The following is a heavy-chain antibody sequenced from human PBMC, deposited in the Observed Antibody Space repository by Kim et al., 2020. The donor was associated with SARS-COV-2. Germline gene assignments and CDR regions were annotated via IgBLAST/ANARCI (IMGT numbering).Heavy chain of an antibody. CDR3: ARQGTYSYNSRDYFYVSSFDY. CDR1: GGTFSSDDYN. CDR2: ISYTGTT. V-gene: IGHV4-39*01. Sequence: SETLSLSCAVSGGTFSSDDYNWAWVRQPPGKGLEWIATISYTGTTFFNPSLKSRVTISVDASTRQFSLELASVTAADAAVYYCARQGTYSYNSRDYFYVSSFDYWGQGTLVTVSS. D-gene: IGHD4-17*01. J-gene: IGHJ4*02.